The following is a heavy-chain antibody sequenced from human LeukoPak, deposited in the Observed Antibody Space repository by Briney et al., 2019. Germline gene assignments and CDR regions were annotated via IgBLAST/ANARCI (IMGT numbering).Heavy chain of an antibody. CDR3: ARDPLSSSWMGGDY. V-gene: IGHV4-61*02. J-gene: IGHJ4*02. CDR1: GGSISSGSYY. Sequence: PSQTLSLTCTVSGGSISSGSYYWSWIRQPAGKGLEWIGRIYTSGSTNYNPSLKSRVTISVDTSKNQFSLKLSSVTAADTAVYYCARDPLSSSWMGGDYWGQGTLVTVSS. CDR2: IYTSGST. D-gene: IGHD6-13*01.